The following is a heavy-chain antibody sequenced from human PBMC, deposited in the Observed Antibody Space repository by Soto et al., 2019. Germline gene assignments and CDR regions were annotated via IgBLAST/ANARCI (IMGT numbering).Heavy chain of an antibody. CDR3: AKSLGDILTGPSFDY. V-gene: IGHV3-23*01. CDR2: ISGSGGST. Sequence: GGSLRLSCAASGFTFSSYAMSWVRQAPGKGLEWVSAISGSGGSTYYADSVKGRFTISRDNSKNTLYLQMNSLRAEDTAVYYCAKSLGDILTGPSFDYWGQGTLVTVSS. CDR1: GFTFSSYA. D-gene: IGHD3-9*01. J-gene: IGHJ4*02.